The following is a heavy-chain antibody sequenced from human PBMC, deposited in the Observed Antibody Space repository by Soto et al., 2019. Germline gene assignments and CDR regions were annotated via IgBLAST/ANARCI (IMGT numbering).Heavy chain of an antibody. J-gene: IGHJ4*02. CDR3: ARAGYDSSGYDY. CDR2: INAGNGNT. V-gene: IGHV1-3*01. Sequence: QVQLVQAGAEVKKPGASVKVSCKASGYTFTSYATHWVRQAPGQRLEWMGWINAGNGNTKYSQKFQGRVTITRDTSASTAYMELSSLRSEDTAVYSCARAGYDSSGYDYWGQGTLVTVSS. CDR1: GYTFTSYA. D-gene: IGHD3-22*01.